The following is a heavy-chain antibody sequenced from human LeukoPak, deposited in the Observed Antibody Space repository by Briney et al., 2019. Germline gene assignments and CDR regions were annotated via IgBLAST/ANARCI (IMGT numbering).Heavy chain of an antibody. CDR2: IIPIFRTP. J-gene: IGHJ3*01. CDR1: GGTFTTYA. CDR3: AIATVPSDIGELSDPFDL. Sequence: ASVKVSCKASGGTFTTYAINWVRQAPGQGLEWMGGIIPIFRTPNYAQKFQGRVTITTDESTTTAYMDLARLTSADTAVYYCAIATVPSDIGELSDPFDLWGQGTMVTLSS. V-gene: IGHV1-69*05. D-gene: IGHD5-12*01.